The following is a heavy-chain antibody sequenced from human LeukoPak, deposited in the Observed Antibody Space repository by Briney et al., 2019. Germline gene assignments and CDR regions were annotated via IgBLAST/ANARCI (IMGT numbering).Heavy chain of an antibody. J-gene: IGHJ4*02. V-gene: IGHV3-30*18. Sequence: GGSLRLSCAASGFTFSSYGMHWVRQAPGKGLEWVAVISYDGSNKYYADSVKGRFTISRDNSKNTLSLQMDSLRPDDTAVYYCAKGYCVGTSCYSGLDWGQGTLVTVSS. CDR1: GFTFSSYG. CDR3: AKGYCVGTSCYSGLD. D-gene: IGHD2-2*01. CDR2: ISYDGSNK.